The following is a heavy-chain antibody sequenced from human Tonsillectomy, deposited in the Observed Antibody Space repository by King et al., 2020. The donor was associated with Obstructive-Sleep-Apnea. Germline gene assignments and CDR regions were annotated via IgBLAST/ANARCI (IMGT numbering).Heavy chain of an antibody. J-gene: IGHJ4*02. D-gene: IGHD3-22*01. CDR3: ASGDSSGYSFDY. Sequence: VQLVESGGGVVQPGRSLRLSCAASGFTFSSYGMHWVRQAPGKGLEWVAVISYDGSKKYYADSVKGRFTISRDNSNNTLYLQMNSLRAEDTAVYYCASGDSSGYSFDYWGQGTLVTVSS. CDR1: GFTFSSYG. CDR2: ISYDGSKK. V-gene: IGHV3-30*03.